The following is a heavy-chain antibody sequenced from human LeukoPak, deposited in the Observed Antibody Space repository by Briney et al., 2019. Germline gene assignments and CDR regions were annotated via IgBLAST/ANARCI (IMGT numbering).Heavy chain of an antibody. CDR1: GYTFSSYY. J-gene: IGHJ4*02. D-gene: IGHD3-10*01. V-gene: IGHV1-46*01. CDR2: INPGGLNS. Sequence: ASVKVSCKASGYTFSSYYIQWVRPAPGQGLECMGRINPGGLNSNYAQKFQGRITMTRDTSTSTVFMELSRLRSDDTAIYYCAREGSLSSIGAIGHWGQGTLVTVSS. CDR3: AREGSLSSIGAIGH.